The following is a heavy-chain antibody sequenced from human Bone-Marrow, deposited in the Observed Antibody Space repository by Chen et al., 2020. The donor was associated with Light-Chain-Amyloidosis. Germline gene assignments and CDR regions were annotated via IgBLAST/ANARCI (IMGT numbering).Heavy chain of an antibody. D-gene: IGHD2-21*01. CDR3: VKDFVGPRDY. J-gene: IGHJ4*02. Sequence: VQLVESGGGVAQPGTSLRLSCAASGFTFSDFGFHWVRQAPGKGLEWVAVQWFNGNDNYADSVRGRFTISRDDARNTLYLQMRSLRAEDTAVYYCVKDFVGPRDYWGPGDLVTVSS. CDR1: GFTFSDFG. CDR2: QWFNGND. V-gene: IGHV3-33*03.